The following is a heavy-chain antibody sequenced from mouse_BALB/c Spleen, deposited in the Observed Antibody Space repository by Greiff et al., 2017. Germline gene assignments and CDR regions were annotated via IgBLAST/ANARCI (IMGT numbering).Heavy chain of an antibody. CDR1: GYSITSDYA. J-gene: IGHJ4*01. D-gene: IGHD1-2*01. CDR2: ISYSGST. V-gene: IGHV3-2*02. Sequence: VQLQQSGPGLVKPSQSLSLTCTVTGYSITSDYAWNWIRQFPGNKLEWMGYISYSGSTSYNPSLKSRISITRDTSKNQFFLQLNSVTTEDTATYYCASYGRGAMDYWGQGTSVTVSS. CDR3: ASYGRGAMDY.